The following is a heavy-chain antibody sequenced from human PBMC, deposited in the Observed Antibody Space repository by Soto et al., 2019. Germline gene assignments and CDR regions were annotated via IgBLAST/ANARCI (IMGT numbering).Heavy chain of an antibody. D-gene: IGHD5-18*01. CDR1: GGTFSRFS. V-gene: IGHV1-69*18. CDR2: IIPVFGTA. Sequence: QVQLVQSGAEVKKPGSSVKVSCKTSGGTFSRFSITWVRQAPGHGLEWMGTIIPVFGTANYAQKFQGRVIINADESRTQAHLETSGLRIDQPALYYRARGPLLVTTPESSGSPSWGQGTLVTVSS. J-gene: IGHJ5*02. CDR3: ARGPLLVTTPESSGSPS.